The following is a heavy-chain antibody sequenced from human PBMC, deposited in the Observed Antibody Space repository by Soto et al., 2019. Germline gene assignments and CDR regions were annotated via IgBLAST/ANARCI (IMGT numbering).Heavy chain of an antibody. CDR2: VYYSGAT. CDR3: ARDKDLQPTVWGF. CDR1: GDSMATGGHY. Sequence: PSETLSLTCTVSGDSMATGGHYYNWIRQVPGKGLEWIGYVYYSGATHYTPSLRARATISRDTSKNQFSLRLISVTAADTALYYFARDKDLQPTVWGFWGQGSQVTVSS. D-gene: IGHD3-16*01. J-gene: IGHJ4*02. V-gene: IGHV4-31*03.